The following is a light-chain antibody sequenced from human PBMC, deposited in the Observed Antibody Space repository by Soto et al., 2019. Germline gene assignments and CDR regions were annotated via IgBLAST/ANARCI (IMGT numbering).Light chain of an antibody. CDR1: QDISNY. CDR3: QKYNSAPYT. CDR2: AAS. J-gene: IGKJ2*01. Sequence: DIPMTQSPSSLSASVGDRVTITCRASQDISNYLAWYQQKPGKVPKVLIYAASTLQSGVPSRFSGSGSGPDFTLTISSLQPEDVATYYCQKYNSAPYTFGQGTKLEIK. V-gene: IGKV1-27*01.